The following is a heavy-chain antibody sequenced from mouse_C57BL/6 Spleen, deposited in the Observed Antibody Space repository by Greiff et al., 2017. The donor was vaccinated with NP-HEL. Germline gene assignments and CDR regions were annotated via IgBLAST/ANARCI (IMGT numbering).Heavy chain of an antibody. J-gene: IGHJ1*03. CDR1: GYTFTDYN. V-gene: IGHV1-22*01. Sequence: EVQLQQSGPELVKPGASVKMSCKASGYTFTDYNMHWVKQSHGKSLEWIGYINPNNGGTSYNQKFKGKATLTVNKSSSTAYMERRSLTSEDSAVYYCARGGFYGNYGYFDGWGTGTTVTVAS. CDR3: ARGGFYGNYGYFDG. D-gene: IGHD2-1*01. CDR2: INPNNGGT.